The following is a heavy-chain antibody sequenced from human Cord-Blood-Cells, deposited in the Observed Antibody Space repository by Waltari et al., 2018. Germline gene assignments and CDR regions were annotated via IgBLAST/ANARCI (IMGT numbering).Heavy chain of an antibody. J-gene: IGHJ5*02. Sequence: QVQLQESGPGLVKPSGTLSLTCAVSGGSISSSNWWSWVRQPPGKGLEWIGEIYHSGSTNYNPSLKSRVTISVDKSKNQFSLKLSSVTAADTAVYYCARGTELGIAFSSLNWFDPWGQGTLVTVSS. D-gene: IGHD7-27*01. CDR2: IYHSGST. V-gene: IGHV4-4*02. CDR3: ARGTELGIAFSSLNWFDP. CDR1: GGSISSSNW.